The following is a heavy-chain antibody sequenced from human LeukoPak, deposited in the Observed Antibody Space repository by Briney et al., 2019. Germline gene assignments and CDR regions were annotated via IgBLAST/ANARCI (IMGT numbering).Heavy chain of an antibody. CDR1: GGTFSSYA. Sequence: ASVKVSCKASGGTFSSYAISWVRQAPGQGLEWMGWISAYNGNTNYAQKLQGRVTMTTDTSTSTAYMELRSLRSDDTAVYYCARVGITAEGFDYWGQGTLVTVSS. J-gene: IGHJ4*02. CDR3: ARVGITAEGFDY. V-gene: IGHV1-18*01. CDR2: ISAYNGNT. D-gene: IGHD6-13*01.